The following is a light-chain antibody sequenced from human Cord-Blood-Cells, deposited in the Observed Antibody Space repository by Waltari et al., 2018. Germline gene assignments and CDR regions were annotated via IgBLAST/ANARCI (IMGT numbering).Light chain of an antibody. CDR1: SRDVGGYNY. Sequence: QSALTQPRSVSGSPGQSVTISCTGTSRDVGGYNYVSWYQQHPGKAPNLMIYDVSKRPSGVPDRFSDSKSGNTASLTISGLQAEDEADYYCCSYAGSYTYWVFGGGTKLTVL. V-gene: IGLV2-11*01. J-gene: IGLJ3*02. CDR3: CSYAGSYTYWV. CDR2: DVS.